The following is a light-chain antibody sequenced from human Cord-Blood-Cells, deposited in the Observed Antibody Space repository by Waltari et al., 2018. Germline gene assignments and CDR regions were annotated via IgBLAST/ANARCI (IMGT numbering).Light chain of an antibody. V-gene: IGKV3-15*01. CDR3: QQYNNWPWT. CDR1: KSVSSN. CDR2: GAS. J-gene: IGKJ1*01. Sequence: EIVMTQSPATLSVSPGERATLSCRANKSVSSNLAWYRQKPGQAPRLLIYGASTRATGIPARFSGSVSGTEFTLNISSLQSEDFAVYYCQQYNNWPWTFGQGTKVEIK.